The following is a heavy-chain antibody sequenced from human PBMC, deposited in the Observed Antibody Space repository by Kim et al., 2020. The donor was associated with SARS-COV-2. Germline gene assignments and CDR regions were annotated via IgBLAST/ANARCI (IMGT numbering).Heavy chain of an antibody. V-gene: IGHV3-30*04. CDR2: ISYDGSNK. D-gene: IGHD3-16*01. CDR3: ARGGGGVRSPSEQQNDY. CDR1: GFTFSSYA. Sequence: GGSLRLSCAASGFTFSSYAMHWVRQAPGKGLEWVAVISYDGSNKYYADSVKGRFTISRDNSKNTLYLQMNSLRAEDTAVYYCARGGGGVRSPSEQQNDYWGQGTLVTVSS. J-gene: IGHJ4*02.